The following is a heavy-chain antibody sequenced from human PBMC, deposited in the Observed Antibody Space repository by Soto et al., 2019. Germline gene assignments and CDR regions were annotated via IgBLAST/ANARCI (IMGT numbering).Heavy chain of an antibody. J-gene: IGHJ6*03. D-gene: IGHD2-15*01. CDR1: GYTFASYY. V-gene: IGHV1-46*03. CDR3: ARVYCSGGSCYSHYYYYYMDV. CDR2: INPSGGST. Sequence: GASVKVSCKASGYTFASYYRHWVRQAPGQGLEWMGIINPSGGSTSYAQKFQGRVTMTRDTSTSTAYMELSSLRSEDTAVYYCARVYCSGGSCYSHYYYYYMDVWGKGTTVTVSS.